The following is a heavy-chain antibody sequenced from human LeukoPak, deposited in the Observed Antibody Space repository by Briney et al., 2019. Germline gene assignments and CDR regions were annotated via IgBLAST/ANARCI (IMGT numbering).Heavy chain of an antibody. V-gene: IGHV4-34*01. CDR3: ATRDY. CDR1: GGSFSVYC. J-gene: IGHJ4*02. Sequence: PSETLSLTCAVYGGSFSVYCWSWIRQPPGKGLEWIGEINHSGSTNYNPSLKSRVTISVDTSKNQFSLKLSSVTAADTAVYYCATRDYWGQGTLVTVSS. CDR2: INHSGST.